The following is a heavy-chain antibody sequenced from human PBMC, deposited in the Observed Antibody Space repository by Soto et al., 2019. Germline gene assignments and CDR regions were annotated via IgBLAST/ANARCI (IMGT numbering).Heavy chain of an antibody. CDR3: ARDRVAVAGHRANDAFDI. J-gene: IGHJ3*02. V-gene: IGHV1-2*04. CDR1: GYTFTGYY. Sequence: ASVKVSCKASGYTFTGYYMHWVRQAPGQGLEWMGWINPNSGGTNYAQKFQGWATMTRDTSISTAYMELSRLRSDDTAVYYCARDRVAVAGHRANDAFDIWGQGTMVTVSS. D-gene: IGHD6-19*01. CDR2: INPNSGGT.